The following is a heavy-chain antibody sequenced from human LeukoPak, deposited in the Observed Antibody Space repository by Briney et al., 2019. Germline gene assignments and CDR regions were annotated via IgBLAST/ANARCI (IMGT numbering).Heavy chain of an antibody. D-gene: IGHD3-3*01. CDR2: IYYSGST. CDR3: ARDPITIFGVAPGNWFDP. V-gene: IGHV4-38-2*02. J-gene: IGHJ5*02. Sequence: SETLSLTCTVSGYFISSGYYWGWIRQPPGKWLEWIGSIYYSGSTYYNPSLKSRFTISVDTSTNHFSLKLSSVTAADTAVYYCARDPITIFGVAPGNWFDPWGQGTLVTVSS. CDR1: GYFISSGYY.